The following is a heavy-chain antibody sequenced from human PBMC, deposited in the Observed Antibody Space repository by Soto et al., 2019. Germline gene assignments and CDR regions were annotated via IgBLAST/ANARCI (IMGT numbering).Heavy chain of an antibody. Sequence: EVQLVESGGGLVQPGRSLRLSCAASGFTFDDYAMHWVRQAPGKGLEWVSGISWNSGTIGYADSVKGRFTISRDNAKNSLYLHMNSLRAGDTALYYGAKVSTLGGWGGMDVWGQGPTVTVSS. CDR1: GFTFDDYA. D-gene: IGHD3-16*01. CDR2: ISWNSGTI. CDR3: AKVSTLGGWGGMDV. V-gene: IGHV3-9*01. J-gene: IGHJ6*02.